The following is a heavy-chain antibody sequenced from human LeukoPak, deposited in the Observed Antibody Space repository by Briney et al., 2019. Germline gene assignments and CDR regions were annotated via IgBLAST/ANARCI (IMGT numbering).Heavy chain of an antibody. J-gene: IGHJ4*02. Sequence: GGSLRLSCAASGFTFSSYWMTWVRQAPGKGLEWVDNIKQDGSERNYVDSVKGRFTISRDNAKNSLYLQMNTLRDEDTAVYYCATGAGCGYWGPGTLVTVSS. D-gene: IGHD6-19*01. CDR2: IKQDGSER. CDR1: GFTFSSYW. CDR3: ATGAGCGY. V-gene: IGHV3-7*03.